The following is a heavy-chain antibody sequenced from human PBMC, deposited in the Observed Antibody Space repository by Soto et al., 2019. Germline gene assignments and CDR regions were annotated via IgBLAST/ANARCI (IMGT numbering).Heavy chain of an antibody. D-gene: IGHD1-26*01. Sequence: SETLSLTCTVSGGSISSSSYYWGWIRQPPGKGLEWIGSIYYSGSTYYNPSLKSRVTISVDTSKNQFSLKLSSVTAADTAVYYCLGWELMDVWGQGTTVPVSS. V-gene: IGHV4-39*01. CDR1: GGSISSSSYY. CDR3: LGWELMDV. J-gene: IGHJ6*02. CDR2: IYYSGST.